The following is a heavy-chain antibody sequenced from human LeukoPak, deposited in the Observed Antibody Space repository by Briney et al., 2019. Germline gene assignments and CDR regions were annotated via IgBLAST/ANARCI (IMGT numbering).Heavy chain of an antibody. CDR1: RYTFTSYG. V-gene: IGHV1-18*01. J-gene: IGHJ4*02. Sequence: ASVKVSCKASRYTFTSYGISWVRQAPGQGLEWMGWISAYNGNTNYAQKLQGRVTMTTDTSTSTAYMELRSLRSDDTAVYYCARSDTAMVPSDYWGQGTLVTVSS. D-gene: IGHD5-18*01. CDR3: ARSDTAMVPSDY. CDR2: ISAYNGNT.